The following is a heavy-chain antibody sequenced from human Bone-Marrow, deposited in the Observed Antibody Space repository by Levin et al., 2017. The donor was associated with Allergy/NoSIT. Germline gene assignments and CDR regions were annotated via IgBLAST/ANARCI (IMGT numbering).Heavy chain of an antibody. Sequence: PGGSLRLSCAASGFTFSSYAMHWVRQAPGKGLEFVSGINDNGRNTYYANSVKGRFIISRDNSKDTLFLEMGSLRPEDTAIYYCARVAGRSGGYQPLDYWGQGTLVPVSS. V-gene: IGHV3-64*01. CDR1: GFTFSSYA. CDR2: INDNGRNT. J-gene: IGHJ4*02. CDR3: ARVAGRSGGYQPLDY. D-gene: IGHD1-26*01.